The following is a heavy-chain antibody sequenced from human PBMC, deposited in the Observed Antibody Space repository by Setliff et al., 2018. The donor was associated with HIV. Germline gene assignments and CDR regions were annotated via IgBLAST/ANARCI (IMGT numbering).Heavy chain of an antibody. D-gene: IGHD1-20*01. CDR1: GFTFSSYS. CDR2: ISSSSTYI. Sequence: KTGGSLRLSCVASGFTFSSYSMNWVRQAPGKGLEWVSSISSSSTYIYYADSVKGRFTISRDNAKNSLYLQMHSLRAEDTAVYYCARDYAYDWNAVMDAWGKGTTVTVSS. V-gene: IGHV3-21*01. CDR3: ARDYAYDWNAVMDA. J-gene: IGHJ6*03.